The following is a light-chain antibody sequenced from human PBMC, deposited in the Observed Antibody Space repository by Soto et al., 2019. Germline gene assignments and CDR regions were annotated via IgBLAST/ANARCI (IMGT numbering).Light chain of an antibody. CDR1: SSDVGAYDF. V-gene: IGLV2-14*01. CDR2: EVN. Sequence: QSALTQPASVSGSPGQSITISCSGTSSDVGAYDFVSWYQQYPGKAPKLIIFEVNNRPSGVSNRFSGSKSGNMASLTISGLQAEDEADYYCSSYTTSTTLVVFGGGTQLTVL. J-gene: IGLJ7*01. CDR3: SSYTTSTTLVV.